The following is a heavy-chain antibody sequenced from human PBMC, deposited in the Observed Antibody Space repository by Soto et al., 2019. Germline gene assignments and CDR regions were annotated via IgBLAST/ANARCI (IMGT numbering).Heavy chain of an antibody. CDR3: AKEALYYGGDGPNMYYFDY. CDR1: GFTFSSYA. J-gene: IGHJ4*02. CDR2: ISGSGGST. V-gene: IGHV3-23*01. D-gene: IGHD2-21*01. Sequence: GGSLRLSCAASGFTFSSYAMSWVRQAPGKGLEWVSAISGSGGSTYYADSVKGRFTISRDNSKNTLYLQMNSLRAEDTAVYYCAKEALYYGGDGPNMYYFDYWGQGTLVTVSS.